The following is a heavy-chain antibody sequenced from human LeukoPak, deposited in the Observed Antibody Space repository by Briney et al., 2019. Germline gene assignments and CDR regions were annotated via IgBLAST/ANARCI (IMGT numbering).Heavy chain of an antibody. CDR2: INPNSGGR. D-gene: IGHD1-14*01. Sequence: APVKVSCKASGYTFTGYYMHWVRQAPGQGLEWMGWINPNSGGRNYAQKFQGRVTMTRDTSISTAYMELSRLRSDDTTVYYCARVIPGPGPFDYWGQGTLVTVSS. CDR1: GYTFTGYY. V-gene: IGHV1-2*02. CDR3: ARVIPGPGPFDY. J-gene: IGHJ4*02.